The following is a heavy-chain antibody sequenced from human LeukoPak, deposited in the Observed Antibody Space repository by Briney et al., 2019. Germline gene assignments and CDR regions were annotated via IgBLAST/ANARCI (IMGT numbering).Heavy chain of an antibody. CDR3: ARAPDSYGDFDY. D-gene: IGHD4-17*01. J-gene: IGHJ4*02. CDR2: IYYSGST. Sequence: SETLSLTCTVSGGSIGSYYWSWIRQPPGKGLEWIGYIYYSGSTNYNPSLKSRVTISVDTSKNQFSLKLSTVTAAATAVYYCARAPDSYGDFDYWGQGTLVTVSS. V-gene: IGHV4-59*01. CDR1: GGSIGSYY.